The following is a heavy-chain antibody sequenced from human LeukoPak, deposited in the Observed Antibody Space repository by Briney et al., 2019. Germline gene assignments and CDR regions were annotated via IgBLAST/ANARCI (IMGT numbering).Heavy chain of an antibody. J-gene: IGHJ4*02. CDR2: ISSTGGST. CDR3: ANVRYFDWYFFDY. Sequence: GGSLRLSCAASGFTFSSYAMKWVRQAPGKGLEWVSTISSTGGSTYYADSVKGRFTISRDNPRNTLYLQMNSLRAEDTAVYYCANVRYFDWYFFDYWGQGTLVTVSS. D-gene: IGHD3-9*01. V-gene: IGHV3-23*01. CDR1: GFTFSSYA.